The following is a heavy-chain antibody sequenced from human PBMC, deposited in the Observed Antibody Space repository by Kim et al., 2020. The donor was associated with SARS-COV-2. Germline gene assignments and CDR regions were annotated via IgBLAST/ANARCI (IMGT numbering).Heavy chain of an antibody. Sequence: GGSLRHSCAASGFTFSSYSMNWVRQAPGKGLEWVSSISSSSSYIYYADSVKGRFTISRDNAKNSLYLQMNSLRAEDTAVYYCARDSGTGLYYYYGMDVWGQGTTVTVSS. D-gene: IGHD3-10*01. CDR3: ARDSGTGLYYYYGMDV. V-gene: IGHV3-21*01. CDR2: ISSSSSYI. J-gene: IGHJ6*02. CDR1: GFTFSSYS.